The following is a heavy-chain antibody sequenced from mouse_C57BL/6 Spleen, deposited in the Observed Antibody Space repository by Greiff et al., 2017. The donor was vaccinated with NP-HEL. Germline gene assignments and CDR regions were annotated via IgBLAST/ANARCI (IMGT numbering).Heavy chain of an antibody. J-gene: IGHJ4*01. V-gene: IGHV1-81*01. Sequence: VQLQQSGAELARPGASVKLSCKASGSTFTSSGISWVKQRTGQGLAWIGEIYPRSGNTYYNEKFKGKATLTADKSSSTAYMELRSLTSEDSAVYFCARRDTTSYAMDYWGQGTSVTVSS. CDR2: IYPRSGNT. CDR1: GSTFTSSG. D-gene: IGHD1-1*01. CDR3: ARRDTTSYAMDY.